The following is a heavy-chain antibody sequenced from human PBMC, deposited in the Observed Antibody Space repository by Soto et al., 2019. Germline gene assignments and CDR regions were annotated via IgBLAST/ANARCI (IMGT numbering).Heavy chain of an antibody. CDR3: AREGSSGF. D-gene: IGHD5-12*01. CDR1: GGSFSGYY. CDR2: INHSGST. Sequence: PSETLSLTCAVYGGSFSGYYWSWIRQPPGKGLEWIGEINHSGSTNYNPSLKSRVTISVDTSKNQFSLKLSSVTAADTAVYYCAREGSSGFWGQGTLVTVSS. J-gene: IGHJ4*02. V-gene: IGHV4-34*01.